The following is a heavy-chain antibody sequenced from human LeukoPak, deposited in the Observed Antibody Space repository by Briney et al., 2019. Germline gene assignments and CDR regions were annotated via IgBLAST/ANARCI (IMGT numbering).Heavy chain of an antibody. CDR3: AKERATGTFDY. CDR2: ISYDGSNK. D-gene: IGHD6-13*01. V-gene: IGHV3-30*18. CDR1: GFTFSSYG. Sequence: GGSLRLSCAASGFTFSSYGMHWVRQAPGKGLEWVAVISYDGSNKYSADSVKGRFSISRDNSKNTLYLQMNSLRAEDTAVYHCAKERATGTFDYWGQGTLVTVSS. J-gene: IGHJ4*02.